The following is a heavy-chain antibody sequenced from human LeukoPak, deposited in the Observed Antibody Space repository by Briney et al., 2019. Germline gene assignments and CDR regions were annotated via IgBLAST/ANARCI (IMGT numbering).Heavy chain of an antibody. CDR3: ARDSSDLFSPHPFDY. J-gene: IGHJ4*02. D-gene: IGHD3-9*01. Sequence: GASVKVSCKASGGTFSSYAISWVRQAPGQGLEWMGGIIPIFGTANYAQKFQGRVTITADESTSTAYMELRSLRSDDTAVYYCARDSSDLFSPHPFDYWGQGTLVTVSS. CDR2: IIPIFGTA. V-gene: IGHV1-69*13. CDR1: GGTFSSYA.